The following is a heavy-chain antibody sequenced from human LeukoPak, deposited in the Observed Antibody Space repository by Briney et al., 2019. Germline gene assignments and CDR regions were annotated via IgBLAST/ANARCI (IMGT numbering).Heavy chain of an antibody. V-gene: IGHV3-23*01. D-gene: IGHD2-2*01. CDR3: TKWNGYADY. Sequence: PGGPLRLSCAASGFTFRRSGVTWVRQAPGKGLEWVSGFSGGDGSTHYADSVKGRFTISRDYSENTAFLQMNSLRAEDTAVYYCTKWNGYADYWGQGTLVTVSS. CDR1: GFTFRRSG. J-gene: IGHJ4*02. CDR2: FSGGDGST.